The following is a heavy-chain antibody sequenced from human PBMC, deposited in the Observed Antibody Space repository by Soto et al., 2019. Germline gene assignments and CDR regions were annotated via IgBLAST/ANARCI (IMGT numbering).Heavy chain of an antibody. V-gene: IGHV4-31*11. D-gene: IGHD2-8*01. J-gene: IGHJ4*02. Sequence: QVQLQESGPGLVNPSQTLSLTCAVSGDSISKSGYYWSWIRQNQGKALEWIGYIYYSGSTFYNPSLKSRASISLDTSKNQLSLKLTSVTVADTAVYYCARSRGETNTRRPYYFHSWGQGTLVAVSS. CDR3: ARSRGETNTRRPYYFHS. CDR2: IYYSGST. CDR1: GDSISKSGYY.